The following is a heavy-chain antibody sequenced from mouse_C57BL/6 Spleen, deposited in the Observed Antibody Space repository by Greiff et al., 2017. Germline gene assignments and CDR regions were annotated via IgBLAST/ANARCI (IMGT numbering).Heavy chain of an antibody. CDR1: GYTFTDYE. Sequence: LQQSGAELVRPGASVTLSCKASGYTFTDYEMHWVKQTPVHGLEWIGAIDPETGGTAYNQKFKGKAILTADKSSSTAYMELRSLTSEDSAVYYCTRGDYGNVAMDYWGQGTSVTVSS. CDR3: TRGDYGNVAMDY. CDR2: IDPETGGT. V-gene: IGHV1-15*01. D-gene: IGHD2-1*01. J-gene: IGHJ4*01.